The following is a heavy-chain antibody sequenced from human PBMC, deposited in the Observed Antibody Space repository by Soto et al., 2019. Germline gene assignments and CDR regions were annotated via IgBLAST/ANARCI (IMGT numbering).Heavy chain of an antibody. CDR1: GFNFSAFE. J-gene: IGHJ4*02. CDR2: ISISGRTK. V-gene: IGHV3-48*03. CDR3: TRRRNFDY. Sequence: GGSLRLSCAASGFNFSAFEMNWVRQAPGKGLEWMTYISISGRTKYYADSVTGRFTISRDNAKNSLFLQMSGLRAEDTAVYYCTRRRNFDYWGQGALVTVSS.